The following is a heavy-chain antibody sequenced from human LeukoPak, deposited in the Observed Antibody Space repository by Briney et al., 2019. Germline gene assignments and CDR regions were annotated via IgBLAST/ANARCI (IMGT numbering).Heavy chain of an antibody. V-gene: IGHV3-7*01. CDR3: ARDSTFYYGSSGYYRKMGYFDY. CDR1: GFTFSSYW. Sequence: GGSLRLSCAASGFTFSSYWMSWVRQAPGKGLEWVANIKQDGSEKHYVDSVKGRFTISRDNARKSVYLQVNSLRAEDTAVYYCARDSTFYYGSSGYYRKMGYFDYWGQGTLVTVSS. D-gene: IGHD3-22*01. CDR2: IKQDGSEK. J-gene: IGHJ4*02.